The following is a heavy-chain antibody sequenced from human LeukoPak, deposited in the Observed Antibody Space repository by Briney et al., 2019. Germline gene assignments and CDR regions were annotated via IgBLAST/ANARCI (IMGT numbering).Heavy chain of an antibody. CDR2: ISYDGSNK. CDR3: ARTYGDYGPFDY. Sequence: GGSLRLSCAASGFTFSSYGMHWVRQAPGKGLEWVAVISYDGSNKYYADSVKGRLTISRDNSKNTLYVQMNSLRAEDTAVYYCARTYGDYGPFDYWGQGTLVTVSS. J-gene: IGHJ4*02. D-gene: IGHD4-17*01. CDR1: GFTFSSYG. V-gene: IGHV3-30*03.